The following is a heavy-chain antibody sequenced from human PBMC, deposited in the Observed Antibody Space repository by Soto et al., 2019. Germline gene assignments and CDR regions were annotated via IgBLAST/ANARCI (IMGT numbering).Heavy chain of an antibody. D-gene: IGHD2-15*01. V-gene: IGHV3-15*07. Sequence: GGSLRLSCAASGFTFSNAWMSWVRQAPGKGLEWVGRIKSKTDGGTTDYAAPVKGRFTISRDDSKNTLYLQMNSLKTEDTAVYYCTRDIVVVVAATPYYYYGMDVWGQGTTVTVSS. CDR2: IKSKTDGGTT. J-gene: IGHJ6*02. CDR3: TRDIVVVVAATPYYYYGMDV. CDR1: GFTFSNAW.